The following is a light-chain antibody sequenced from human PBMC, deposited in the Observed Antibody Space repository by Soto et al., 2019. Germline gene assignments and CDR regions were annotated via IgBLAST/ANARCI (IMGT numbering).Light chain of an antibody. CDR1: QSVSSSF. CDR3: QQRSHWPPIT. V-gene: IGKV3D-20*02. CDR2: SAS. Sequence: EIVLTQSPGTLSLSPGERATLSCRASQSVSSSFLAWYQQKPGQPPRLLIYSASDRATGIPDRFSGSGSGTDFTLTISSLEPDDSTVYYCQQRSHWPPITFGQGTRLEI. J-gene: IGKJ5*01.